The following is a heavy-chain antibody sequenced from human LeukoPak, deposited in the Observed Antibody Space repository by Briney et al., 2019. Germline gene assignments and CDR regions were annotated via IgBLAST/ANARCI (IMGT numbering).Heavy chain of an antibody. CDR3: ARGRYPGGHFDY. CDR2: IIPIFGTA. D-gene: IGHD3-16*01. J-gene: IGHJ4*02. Sequence: VASVTVSCKASGGTFSSYAISWVRQAPGQGLEWMGGIIPIFGTANYAQKFQGRVTITADESTSTAYMELSSLRSEDTAVYYCARGRYPGGHFDYWGQGTLVTVSS. V-gene: IGHV1-69*13. CDR1: GGTFSSYA.